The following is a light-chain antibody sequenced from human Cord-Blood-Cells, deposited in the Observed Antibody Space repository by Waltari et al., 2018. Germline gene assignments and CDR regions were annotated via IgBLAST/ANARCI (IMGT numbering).Light chain of an antibody. CDR2: GKN. Sequence: SSELTQDPAVSVALGQTVRITCQGDSLRSYYASWYQQKPGQAPVLVIYGKNNRPSGIPDRFSGSSAGNTASFTITGAQAEEEADYYCNSRDSSGNHYVFGTGTKVTVL. J-gene: IGLJ1*01. V-gene: IGLV3-19*01. CDR1: SLRSYY. CDR3: NSRDSSGNHYV.